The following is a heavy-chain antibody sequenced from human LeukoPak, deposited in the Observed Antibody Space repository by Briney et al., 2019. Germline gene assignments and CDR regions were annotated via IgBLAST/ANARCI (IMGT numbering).Heavy chain of an antibody. Sequence: ASVKVSCKASGYTFTSYYMHRVGQAPGQGLEWMGGINPSGGSTSYAQKFQGTITMTRDTSTSTVYMELSSLRSEDTAVYYCARREGIAVAGFDYWGQGTLVTVSS. CDR3: ARREGIAVAGFDY. D-gene: IGHD6-19*01. CDR2: INPSGGST. CDR1: GYTFTSYY. J-gene: IGHJ4*02. V-gene: IGHV1-46*01.